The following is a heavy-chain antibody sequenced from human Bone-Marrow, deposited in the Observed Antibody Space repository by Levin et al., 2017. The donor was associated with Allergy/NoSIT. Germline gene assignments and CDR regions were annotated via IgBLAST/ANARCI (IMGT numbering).Heavy chain of an antibody. CDR3: ARGPHFYSNYCFDY. Sequence: GESLKISCAASGFTFSGYALHWVRQAPGKGLEWVAVISFDGSNKYYADSVKGRFTISRDNSKNTLYLQMNSLRAEDTAVYFCARGPHFYSNYCFDYWGQGTLVTVSS. D-gene: IGHD4-11*01. V-gene: IGHV3-30-3*01. CDR2: ISFDGSNK. CDR1: GFTFSGYA. J-gene: IGHJ4*02.